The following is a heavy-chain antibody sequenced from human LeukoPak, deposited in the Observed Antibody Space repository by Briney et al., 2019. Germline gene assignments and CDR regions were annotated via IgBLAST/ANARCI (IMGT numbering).Heavy chain of an antibody. D-gene: IGHD2-15*01. CDR3: AKDRAVYCSGGSCHAGFDP. CDR2: ISGSGGST. V-gene: IGHV3-23*01. J-gene: IGHJ5*02. Sequence: QPGGTLRLSCAASGFTFSSYGMSWVRQAPGKGVEWVLAISGSGGSTYSAASVKGRFTISRDNSKNTLSLQMNSLRAEDTAVYYCAKDRAVYCSGGSCHAGFDPWGQGTLVTVSS. CDR1: GFTFSSYG.